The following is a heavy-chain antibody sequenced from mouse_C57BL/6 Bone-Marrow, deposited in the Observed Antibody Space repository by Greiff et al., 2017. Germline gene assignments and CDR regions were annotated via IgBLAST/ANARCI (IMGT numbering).Heavy chain of an antibody. CDR1: GFTFSSYA. CDR3: ARDGDYAPWFAY. CDR2: ISDGGSYT. J-gene: IGHJ3*01. V-gene: IGHV5-4*01. Sequence: EVKLMESGGGLVKPGGSLKLSCAASGFTFSSYAMSWVRQTPEKRLEWVATISDGGSYTYYPDNVKGRFTISRDNAKNNLYLQMSHLKSEDTSMYYCARDGDYAPWFAYWGQGTLVTVSA. D-gene: IGHD2-4*01.